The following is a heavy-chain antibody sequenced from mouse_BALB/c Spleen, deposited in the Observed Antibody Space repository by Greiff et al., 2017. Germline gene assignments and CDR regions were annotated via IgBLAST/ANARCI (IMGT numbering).Heavy chain of an antibody. CDR3: ARWETLDY. CDR1: GYTFTSYW. V-gene: IGHV1-7*01. CDR2: INPSTGYT. J-gene: IGHJ2*01. D-gene: IGHD4-1*01. Sequence: VQLVESGAELAKPGASVKMSCKASGYTFTSYWMHWVKQRPGQGLEWIGYINPSTGYTEYNQKFKDKATLTADKSSSTAYMQLSSLTSEDSAVYYCARWETLDYWGQGTTLTVSS.